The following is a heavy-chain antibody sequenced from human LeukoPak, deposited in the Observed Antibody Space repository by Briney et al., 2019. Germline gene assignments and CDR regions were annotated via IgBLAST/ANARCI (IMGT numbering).Heavy chain of an antibody. V-gene: IGHV3-21*01. CDR3: ARDVLLWFGEFGY. J-gene: IGHJ4*02. D-gene: IGHD3-10*01. CDR2: ISSSSVYI. Sequence: GGSLRLSCAASGFTFTNYAMNWVHQAPGKGLEWASSISSSSVYIYYADSVKGRFTISRDNAKNSLYLQMNSLGAADTAVYYCARDVLLWFGEFGYWGQGTLVTVSS. CDR1: GFTFTNYA.